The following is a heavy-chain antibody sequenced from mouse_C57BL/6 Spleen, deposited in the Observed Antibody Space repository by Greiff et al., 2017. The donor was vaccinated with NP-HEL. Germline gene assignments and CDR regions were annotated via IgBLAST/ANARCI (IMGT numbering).Heavy chain of an antibody. D-gene: IGHD2-10*01. Sequence: VQLQQSGPGLVKPSQSLSLTCSVTGYSITSGYYWNWIRQFPGNKLEWMGYISYDGSNNYNPSLKNRISITRDTSKNQFFLKLNSVTTEDTATYYCARDLLHYAMDYWGQGTSVTVSS. J-gene: IGHJ4*01. V-gene: IGHV3-6*01. CDR2: ISYDGSN. CDR3: ARDLLHYAMDY. CDR1: GYSITSGYY.